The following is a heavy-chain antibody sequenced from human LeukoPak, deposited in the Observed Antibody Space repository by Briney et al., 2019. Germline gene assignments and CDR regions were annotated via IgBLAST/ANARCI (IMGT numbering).Heavy chain of an antibody. CDR2: IYYSGST. CDR1: GGSISGYY. CDR3: VSLRYGSGNQGALDYGSDY. J-gene: IGHJ4*02. D-gene: IGHD3-10*01. Sequence: SETLSLTCTVSGGSISGYYWNWIRQPPGKGLEWIGYIYYSGSTNYNPSLKRRVTISVDTSKDQFSLKLSSVTAADTALYYCVSLRYGSGNQGALDYGSDYWGQGTLVTVSS. V-gene: IGHV4-59*01.